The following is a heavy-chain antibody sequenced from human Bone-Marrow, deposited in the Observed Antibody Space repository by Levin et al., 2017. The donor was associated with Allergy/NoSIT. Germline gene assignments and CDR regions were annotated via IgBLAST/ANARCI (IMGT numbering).Heavy chain of an antibody. D-gene: IGHD6-19*01. J-gene: IGHJ4*02. CDR2: INHNGTT. CDR1: GGSFSDYY. Sequence: SETLSLTCAVFGGSFSDYYWNWIRQSPGKGLEWIGEINHNGTTNYNPSLKSRVTISLDTSKNKSSLKMRSVPAADAAVYYWARGEAVADFWGQGTLVTVSS. CDR3: ARGEAVADF. V-gene: IGHV4-34*01.